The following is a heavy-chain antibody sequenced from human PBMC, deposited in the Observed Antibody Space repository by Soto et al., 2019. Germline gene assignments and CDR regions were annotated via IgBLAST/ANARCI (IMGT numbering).Heavy chain of an antibody. V-gene: IGHV1-69*01. CDR3: ARNSHDSSGYYYVYFDY. CDR2: IIPIFGTA. D-gene: IGHD3-22*01. J-gene: IGHJ4*02. CDR1: GYTFPSYY. Sequence: SVTVSCKACGYTFPSYYMHSVRQATRQELEWMGGIIPIFGTANDAQKFQGRVTITADESTSTAYMELSSLRSEDTAVYYCARNSHDSSGYYYVYFDYWGQGTLVTVSS.